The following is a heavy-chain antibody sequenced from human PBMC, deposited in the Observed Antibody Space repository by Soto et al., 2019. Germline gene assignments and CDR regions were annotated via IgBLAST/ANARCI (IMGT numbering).Heavy chain of an antibody. CDR2: IDTDGGGT. J-gene: IGHJ4*02. V-gene: IGHV3-74*01. Sequence: EVQLVESGGGLVQPGGSLRVSCAASGFTFRSHWIHWVRQAPGKGLEWVSRIDTDGGGTSYADSVKGRFTISTDNAENMVYLQMNGLRVEDTAVYYCATVFDVWGQGTLVTVSS. D-gene: IGHD4-17*01. CDR1: GFTFRSHW. CDR3: ATVFDV.